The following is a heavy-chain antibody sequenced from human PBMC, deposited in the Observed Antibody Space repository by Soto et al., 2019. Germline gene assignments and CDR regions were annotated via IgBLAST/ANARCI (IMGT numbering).Heavy chain of an antibody. CDR3: AGSGWDDY. CDR2: ISYDGSNK. D-gene: IGHD6-19*01. Sequence: QPGGSLRLSCAASGFTFSSYAMHWVRQAPGKGLEWVAVISYDGSNKYYADSVKGRFTISRDNSKNTLYLQMNSLRAEDTAVYYCAGSGWDDYWGQGTLVTVSS. J-gene: IGHJ4*02. CDR1: GFTFSSYA. V-gene: IGHV3-30-3*01.